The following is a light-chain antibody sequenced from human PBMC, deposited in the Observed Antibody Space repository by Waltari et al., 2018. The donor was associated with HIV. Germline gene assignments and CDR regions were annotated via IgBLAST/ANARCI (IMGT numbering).Light chain of an antibody. Sequence: QSALTQPASVSGSPGQSITISCTGTDSDIGSHNFVAWYQQHPGKAPKLIIYDVTNRPSGVSNRFSGSKSGNTASLTISGLQAEDEADYYCKSSTTRSTPCVFGSGTKVTVL. CDR2: DVT. CDR3: KSSTTRSTPCV. J-gene: IGLJ1*01. V-gene: IGLV2-14*01. CDR1: DSDIGSHNF.